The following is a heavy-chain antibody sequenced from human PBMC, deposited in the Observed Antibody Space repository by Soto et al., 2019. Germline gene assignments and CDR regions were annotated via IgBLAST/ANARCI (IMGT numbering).Heavy chain of an antibody. V-gene: IGHV1-18*01. CDR1: GYTCRHYG. CDR2: ISAYDGHS. Sequence: QAQLVQSGAEMKKPGASVKVSCKASGYTCRHYGITWVRQAPGQGLEWMGWISAYDGHSNYAQNLQGRVTMTTDTSTNTAYMELMSLRSDDTAVYYCARDEGFFRPWGQGTLVAVSS. CDR3: ARDEGFFRP. J-gene: IGHJ5*02. D-gene: IGHD3-3*01.